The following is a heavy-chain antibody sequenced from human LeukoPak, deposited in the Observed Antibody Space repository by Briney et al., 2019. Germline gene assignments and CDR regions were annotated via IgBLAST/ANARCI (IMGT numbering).Heavy chain of an antibody. V-gene: IGHV3-7*03. CDR1: GFTFSSYW. D-gene: IGHD3-10*01. CDR3: ARIPIHGSGSFDY. CDR2: IKQDGSEK. Sequence: GGSLRLSCEASGFTFSSYWMSWVRQAPGKGLEWVANIKQDGSEKYYVDSVKGRFTISRDNAKNSLYLQMNSLRAEDTAVYYCARIPIHGSGSFDYWGQGTLVTVSS. J-gene: IGHJ4*02.